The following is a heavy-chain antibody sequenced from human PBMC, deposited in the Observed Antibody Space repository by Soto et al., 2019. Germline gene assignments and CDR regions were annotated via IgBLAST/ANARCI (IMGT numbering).Heavy chain of an antibody. CDR2: IIPIFGTP. CDR3: ARERSVGYCITTTGPKPFLYDAMDV. Sequence: QVQLVQSGAEVQKPGSSLKVSCKASGGTFTNYAFSWVRQAPGQGPEWMGGIIPIFGTPDYAQKFQGRVTITADESTRTVSMELNCLRSDGTAVYYCARERSVGYCITTTGPKPFLYDAMDVWGQGTTVTVSS. J-gene: IGHJ6*02. V-gene: IGHV1-69*12. CDR1: GGTFTNYA. D-gene: IGHD2-15*01.